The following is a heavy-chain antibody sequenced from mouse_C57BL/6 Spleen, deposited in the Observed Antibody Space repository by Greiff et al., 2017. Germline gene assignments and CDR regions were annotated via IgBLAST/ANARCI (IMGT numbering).Heavy chain of an antibody. D-gene: IGHD2-5*01. CDR2: INPSNGGT. CDR1: GYTFTSYW. CDR3: ARGEEVYYSIYCYAVDY. Sequence: QVQLQQPGTELVKPGASVKLSCKASGYTFTSYWMHWVKQRPGQGLEWIGNINPSNGGTNYNEKFKSKATLTVDKSSSTAYMQLSSLTSEDSAVYYCARGEEVYYSIYCYAVDYWGQGTSVTVSS. V-gene: IGHV1-53*01. J-gene: IGHJ4*01.